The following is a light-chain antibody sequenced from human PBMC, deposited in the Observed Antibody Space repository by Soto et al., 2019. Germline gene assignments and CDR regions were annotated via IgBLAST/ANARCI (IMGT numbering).Light chain of an antibody. V-gene: IGKV1-8*01. CDR3: QQYINYPYT. CDR1: QDVSTY. CDR2: AAS. J-gene: IGKJ2*01. Sequence: AIRMTQSPSSLSASTGDRVTITCRASQDVSTYLAWYQQKPGKAPNLLIYAASTLQSGVPSRFSGGGSGTDFTLTIRQLQSEDFGTSYCQQYINYPYTFGQGTKLEIK.